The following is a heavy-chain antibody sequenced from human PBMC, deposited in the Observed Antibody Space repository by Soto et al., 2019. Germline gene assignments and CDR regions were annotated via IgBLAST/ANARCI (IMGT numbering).Heavy chain of an antibody. CDR1: GGSISSGGYS. Sequence: QLQLQESGSGLVKPSQTLSLTCAVSGGSISSGGYSWSWIRQPPGKGLEWIGYIYHSGSTYYNPSLQRRVTTSVDRSTDQFSLKLSSVTAAAAAVYYLASGSYVRSGAALRDWGQGTLVTVSS. CDR3: ASGSYVRSGAALRD. CDR2: IYHSGST. J-gene: IGHJ1*01. V-gene: IGHV4-30-2*01. D-gene: IGHD3-22*01.